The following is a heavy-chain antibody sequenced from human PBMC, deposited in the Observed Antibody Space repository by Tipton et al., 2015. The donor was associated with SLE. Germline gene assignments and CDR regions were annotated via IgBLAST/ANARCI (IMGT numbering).Heavy chain of an antibody. J-gene: IGHJ4*02. D-gene: IGHD2-2*01. Sequence: TLSLTCTVSGGSVSSYYWSWIRQTPGKGLEWIAYIYYGGSTDYNPSLRSRVTISVDKSKNQFSLNLSSVTAADTAVYYCARGFCSTTSCLDLLDYWGQGTLVTVPS. V-gene: IGHV4-59*02. CDR3: ARGFCSTTSCLDLLDY. CDR1: GGSVSSYY. CDR2: IYYGGST.